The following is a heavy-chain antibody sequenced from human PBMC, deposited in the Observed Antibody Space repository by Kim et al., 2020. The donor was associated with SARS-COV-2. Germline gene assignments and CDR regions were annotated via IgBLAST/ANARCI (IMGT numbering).Heavy chain of an antibody. CDR3: ARDRVIHPKVELRKNYYYYGMDV. Sequence: SETLSLTCTLSGASFSDYSWTWIRQPPGKGLEWVGSVYHSGRTSYNSSLKSRVTISLDTSKNQISLKVISVTPADSAIYYCARDRVIHPKVELRKNYYYYGMDVWGQASKLTVSS. CDR2: VYHSGRT. D-gene: IGHD1-7*01. J-gene: IGHJ6*02. V-gene: IGHV4-59*01. CDR1: GASFSDYS.